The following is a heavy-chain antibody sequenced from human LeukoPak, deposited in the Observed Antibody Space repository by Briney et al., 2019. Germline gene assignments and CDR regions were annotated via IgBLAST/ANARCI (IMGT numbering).Heavy chain of an antibody. CDR1: GGSFSGYY. V-gene: IGHV4-34*01. Sequence: SETLSLTCAVYGGSFSGYYWSWIRQPPGKGLEWIGEINHSGSTNYNPSLKSRVAISVDTSKNQFSLKLSSVTAADTAVYYCASRGLLLWFAPYFDYWGQGTLVTVSS. CDR3: ASRGLLLWFAPYFDY. CDR2: INHSGST. D-gene: IGHD3-10*01. J-gene: IGHJ4*02.